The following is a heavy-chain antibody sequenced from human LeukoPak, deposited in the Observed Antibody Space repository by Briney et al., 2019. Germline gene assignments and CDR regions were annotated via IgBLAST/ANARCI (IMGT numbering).Heavy chain of an antibody. CDR1: GFTFSSYT. CDR3: ARVSDISVAAYFDY. D-gene: IGHD6-19*01. Sequence: GSLRLSCAASGFTFSSYTMKWVRQAPGKGLEWVSSISSSSSYIYYADSVKGRFTISRDNSKNTLYLQMNSLRAEDTALYYCARVSDISVAAYFDYWGQGTLVTVSS. V-gene: IGHV3-21*04. CDR2: ISSSSSYI. J-gene: IGHJ4*02.